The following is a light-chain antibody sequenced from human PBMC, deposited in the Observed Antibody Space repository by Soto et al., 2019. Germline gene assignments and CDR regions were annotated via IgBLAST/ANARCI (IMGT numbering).Light chain of an antibody. CDR2: EVS. J-gene: IGLJ1*01. CDR3: SSYAGSDVFV. V-gene: IGLV2-8*01. Sequence: QSVLTQPPSASGSPGQSVAISCTGTSSYVGAYNYVAWYQQHPGKVPKLMIYEVSKRPSGVPDRFSGSKSGNSASLTVSGLQADDEADYYCSSYAGSDVFVFGTGTKVTVL. CDR1: SSYVGAYNY.